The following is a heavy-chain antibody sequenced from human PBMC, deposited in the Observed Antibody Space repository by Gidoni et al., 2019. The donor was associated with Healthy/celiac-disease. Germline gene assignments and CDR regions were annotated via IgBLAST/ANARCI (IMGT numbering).Heavy chain of an antibody. D-gene: IGHD6-19*01. J-gene: IGHJ3*02. CDR1: GSTFTGYY. CDR3: ARDWYSSGWYEAFDI. V-gene: IGHV1-2*06. Sequence: QVQLVQSGAEVKTPGASVKVSCKASGSTFTGYYMHWVRQAPGQGLEWMGRINPNSGGTNYAQKFQGRVTMTRDTSISTAYMELSRLRSDDTAVYYCARDWYSSGWYEAFDIWGQGTMVTVSS. CDR2: INPNSGGT.